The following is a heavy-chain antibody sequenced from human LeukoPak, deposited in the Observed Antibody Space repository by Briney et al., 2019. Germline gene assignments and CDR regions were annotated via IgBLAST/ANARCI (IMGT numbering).Heavy chain of an antibody. CDR3: ARDGGAYSSSSRDI. CDR2: IKQDGSEK. V-gene: IGHV3-7*01. Sequence: GGSLRLSCAASGFTFSDYYMSWIRQAPGKGLEWVASIKQDGSEKDYVDSVKGRFTISRDNAKNSLYLQMNSLRAEDTAVYYCARDGGAYSSSSRDIWGQGTMVTVSS. D-gene: IGHD6-6*01. J-gene: IGHJ3*02. CDR1: GFTFSDYY.